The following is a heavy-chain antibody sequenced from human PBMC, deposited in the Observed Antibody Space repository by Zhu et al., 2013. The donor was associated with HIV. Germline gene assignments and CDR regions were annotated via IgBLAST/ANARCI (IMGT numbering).Heavy chain of an antibody. V-gene: IGHV1-2*02. J-gene: IGHJ4*02. CDR1: GYTFTSYY. D-gene: IGHD6-13*01. CDR2: INPHSGGS. CDR3: ARGVSSSWFFDF. Sequence: QVQLVQSGAEVKKPGASVKVSCKASGYTFTSYYIHWVRQAPGQGLEWMGWINPHSGGSNYAQTFQGRVTMTSDTSISTVYMELSRLRSDDTAVYYCARGVSSSWFFDFWGQGTLVTVSS.